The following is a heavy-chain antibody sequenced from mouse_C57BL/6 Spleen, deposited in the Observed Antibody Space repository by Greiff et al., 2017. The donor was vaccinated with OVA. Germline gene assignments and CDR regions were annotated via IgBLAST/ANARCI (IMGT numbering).Heavy chain of an antibody. CDR2: IHPNSGST. Sequence: QVQLQQPGAELVKPGASVKLSCKASGYTFTSYWMHWVKQRPGQGLEWIGMIHPNSGSTNYNEKFKSKATLTVDKSSSTAYMQLSSLTSEDSAVYYCARSSDWSGFAYWGQGTLVTVSA. CDR1: GYTFTSYW. CDR3: ARSSDWSGFAY. V-gene: IGHV1-64*01. J-gene: IGHJ3*01. D-gene: IGHD4-1*01.